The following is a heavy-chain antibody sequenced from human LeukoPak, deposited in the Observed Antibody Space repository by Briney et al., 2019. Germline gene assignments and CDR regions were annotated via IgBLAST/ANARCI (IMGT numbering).Heavy chain of an antibody. D-gene: IGHD4-17*01. J-gene: IGHJ4*02. CDR1: GFTFSSYG. V-gene: IGHV3-30*03. Sequence: GRSLRLSCAASGFTFSSYGMHWVRQAPGKGLEWVAVISYDGSNKYYADSVKGRFTISRDNSKNTLYLQINSLRADDTAVYYCARVDYADYAPNFDYWGQGTLVTVSS. CDR2: ISYDGSNK. CDR3: ARVDYADYAPNFDY.